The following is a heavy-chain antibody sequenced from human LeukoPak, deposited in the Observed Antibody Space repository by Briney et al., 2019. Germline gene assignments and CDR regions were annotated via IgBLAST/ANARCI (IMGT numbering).Heavy chain of an antibody. CDR2: INPTGGST. CDR1: GYTFTPYF. D-gene: IGHD1-14*01. J-gene: IGHJ4*02. V-gene: IGHV1-46*01. CDR3: ARDRVIVGGTATYNFDH. Sequence: GASVKVSCKASGYTFTPYFIHWVRQAPGQGLEWMGIINPTGGSTTYAQKFQGRVTVTRDVSTSTVYMELSSLTSEDTAVYYCARDRVIVGGTATYNFDHWGQGTLVTVSS.